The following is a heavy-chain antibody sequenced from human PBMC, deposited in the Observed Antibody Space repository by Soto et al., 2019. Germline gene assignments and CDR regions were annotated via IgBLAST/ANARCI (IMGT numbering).Heavy chain of an antibody. CDR3: ATPGQWLLTHYYYYYYMDV. Sequence: EVQLLESGGGLVQPGGSLRLSCAASGFTFSSYAMSWVRQAPGKGLEWVSAISGSGGSTYYADSVKGRFTISRDNSKNTLYLQMNSLRAEDTAVYYCATPGQWLLTHYYYYYYMDVWGKGTTVTVSS. V-gene: IGHV3-23*01. J-gene: IGHJ6*03. CDR2: ISGSGGST. D-gene: IGHD6-19*01. CDR1: GFTFSSYA.